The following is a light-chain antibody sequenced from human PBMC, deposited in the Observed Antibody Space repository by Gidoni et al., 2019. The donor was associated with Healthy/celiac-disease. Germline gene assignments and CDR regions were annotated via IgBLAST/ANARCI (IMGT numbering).Light chain of an antibody. CDR3: QQYNSYSPWA. Sequence: DIQMTQSPSTLSASVGDRVTITCRASQSISSWLAWYQQKPGNAPKLLIYKASSLESGVPSRFSGSGSGTEFTLTISSLQPDDLATYYCQQYNSYSPWAFGQGTKVEIK. J-gene: IGKJ1*01. CDR2: KAS. CDR1: QSISSW. V-gene: IGKV1-5*03.